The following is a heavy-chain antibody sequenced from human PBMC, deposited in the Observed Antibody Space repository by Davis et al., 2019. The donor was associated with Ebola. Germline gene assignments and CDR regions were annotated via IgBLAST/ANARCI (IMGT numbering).Heavy chain of an antibody. J-gene: IGHJ6*02. CDR2: IRSKSYGGTT. CDR1: GFTFGDYA. Sequence: GESLKISCTASGFTFGDYAMSWVRQAPGKGLEWVGFIRSKSYGGTTEYASSVKGRFTIPRDDSKSIAYLQMNSLKTEDTAVYYCTRIIGYCSRTSCYRVYYYGMDVWGQGTTVTVSS. V-gene: IGHV3-49*04. CDR3: TRIIGYCSRTSCYRVYYYGMDV. D-gene: IGHD2-2*02.